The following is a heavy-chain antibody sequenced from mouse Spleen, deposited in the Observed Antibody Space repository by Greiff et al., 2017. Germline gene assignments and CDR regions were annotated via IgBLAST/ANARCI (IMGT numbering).Heavy chain of an antibody. CDR1: GFTFSSYA. CDR3: ARHVDIYRYDWYFDV. D-gene: IGHD2-14*01. V-gene: IGHV5-9*04. J-gene: IGHJ1*01. CDR2: ISSGGGNT. Sequence: EVKLVESGGGLVKLGGSLKLSCAASGFTFSSYAMSWVRQTPEKRLEWVATISSGGGNTYYPDSVKGRFTISRDNAKNTLYLQMSSLKSEDTAMYYCARHVDIYRYDWYFDVWGAGTTVTVSS.